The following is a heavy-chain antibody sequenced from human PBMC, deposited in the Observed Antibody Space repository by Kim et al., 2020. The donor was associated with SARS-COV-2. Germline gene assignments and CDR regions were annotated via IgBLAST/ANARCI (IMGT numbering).Heavy chain of an antibody. J-gene: IGHJ4*02. Sequence: GGSLRLSCAVSGFSFSFYVMAWVRQAPGKGLEWVSGISGNGGATYYADSVKGRFTISRDNSKNTLYLQMDSLRAEDTALYYCAKDTGRGRYYFDSWGQGTLVTVSS. V-gene: IGHV3-23*01. CDR1: GFSFSFYV. CDR2: ISGNGGAT. D-gene: IGHD1-26*01. CDR3: AKDTGRGRYYFDS.